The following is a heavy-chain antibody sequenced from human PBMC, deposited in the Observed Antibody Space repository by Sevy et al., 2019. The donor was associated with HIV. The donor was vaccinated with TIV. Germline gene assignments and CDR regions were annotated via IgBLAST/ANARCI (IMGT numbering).Heavy chain of an antibody. CDR3: ARAPYRQGAFDI. J-gene: IGHJ3*02. Sequence: GGSLRLSCAASGFTFSSYAMHWVRQAPGKGLERVAVISYDGSNKYYADSVKGRFTISRDNSKNTLYLQMNSLRAEDTAVYYCARAPYRQGAFDIWGQGTMVTVSS. V-gene: IGHV3-30-3*01. CDR1: GFTFSSYA. CDR2: ISYDGSNK.